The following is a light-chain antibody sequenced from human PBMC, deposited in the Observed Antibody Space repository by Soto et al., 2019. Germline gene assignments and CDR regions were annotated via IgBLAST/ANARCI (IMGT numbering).Light chain of an antibody. V-gene: IGKV3-15*01. Sequence: EIVMTQSPATLSVSPGERATLSCRASQSVSSNLAWYQQKPGQAPRLLIYGASTRATGIPERFSGIGSGTEFTLTISSLQSEDLAVYYCQQYDNLLRTVGQGTKLEIK. CDR1: QSVSSN. CDR3: QQYDNLLRT. J-gene: IGKJ2*01. CDR2: GAS.